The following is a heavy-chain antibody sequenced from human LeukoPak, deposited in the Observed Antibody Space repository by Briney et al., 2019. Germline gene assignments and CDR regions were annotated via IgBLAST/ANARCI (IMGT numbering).Heavy chain of an antibody. V-gene: IGHV1-2*02. CDR1: GYTFSGYY. Sequence: ASVKVSCKASGYTFSGYYIHWVRQAPGQGLEWMGWINPNSGVTNYAQKFQGRVTMTRDTSISTAYMELSKLRSDDTAVYYCARVYYDILTGYFIFDYWGQGTLVTVSS. CDR2: INPNSGVT. J-gene: IGHJ4*02. CDR3: ARVYYDILTGYFIFDY. D-gene: IGHD3-9*01.